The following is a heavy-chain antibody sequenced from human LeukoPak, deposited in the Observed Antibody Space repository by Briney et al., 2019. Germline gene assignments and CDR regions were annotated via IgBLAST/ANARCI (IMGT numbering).Heavy chain of an antibody. CDR1: GYTFTSYG. J-gene: IGHJ6*03. D-gene: IGHD6-13*01. Sequence: GASVKVSCKASGYTFTSYGISWVRQAPGQGLEWMGWISAYNGNTNYAQKLQGRVTMTTDTSTSTAYMELRSLRSDDTAVYYCARDLRIAAAGTHYYYYYYMDVWGKGTTVTVSS. V-gene: IGHV1-18*01. CDR3: ARDLRIAAAGTHYYYYYYMDV. CDR2: ISAYNGNT.